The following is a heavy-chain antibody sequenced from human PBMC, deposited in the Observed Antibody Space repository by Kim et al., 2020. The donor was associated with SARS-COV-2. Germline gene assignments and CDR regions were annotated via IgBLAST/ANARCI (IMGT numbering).Heavy chain of an antibody. D-gene: IGHD3-22*01. J-gene: IGHJ4*02. CDR3: ARTLMVISDY. Sequence: SETLSLTCAAYGGSFSGYYWSWIRQPPGKGLEWIGEINHSGSTNYNPSLKSRVTISVDTSKNQFSLKLSSVTAADTAVYYCARTLMVISDYWGQGDLVTVSS. CDR1: GGSFSGYY. CDR2: INHSGST. V-gene: IGHV4-34*01.